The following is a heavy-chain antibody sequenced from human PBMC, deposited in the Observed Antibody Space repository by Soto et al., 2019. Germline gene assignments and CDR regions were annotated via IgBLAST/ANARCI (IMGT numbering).Heavy chain of an antibody. CDR2: IYSGGST. Sequence: GGSLRLSCAASWFTVSSNYMSWVRQAPGKGLEWVSVIYSGGSTYYADSVKGRFTISRDNSKNTLYLQMNSLRAEDTAVYYCARGRYFDYWGQGTLVTVSS. V-gene: IGHV3-53*01. CDR3: ARGRYFDY. J-gene: IGHJ4*02. CDR1: WFTVSSNY.